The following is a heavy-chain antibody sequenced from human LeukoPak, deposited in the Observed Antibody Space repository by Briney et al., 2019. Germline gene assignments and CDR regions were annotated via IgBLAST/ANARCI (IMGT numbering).Heavy chain of an antibody. CDR3: ARDHSSGWYGFYYFDY. J-gene: IGHJ4*02. V-gene: IGHV3-9*01. CDR2: ISWNSGSI. D-gene: IGHD6-19*01. CDR1: GFTFDDYA. Sequence: GRSLRLSCAASGFTFDDYAMHWVRQAPGKGLEWVSGISWNSGSIGYADSVKGRFTISRDNAKNTLYLQMNSLRAEDTAVYYCARDHSSGWYGFYYFDYWGQGTLVTVSS.